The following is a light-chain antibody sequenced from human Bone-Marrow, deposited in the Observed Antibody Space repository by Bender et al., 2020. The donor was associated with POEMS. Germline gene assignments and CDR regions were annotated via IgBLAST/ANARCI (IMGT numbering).Light chain of an antibody. CDR2: DDT. Sequence: SSDLTQPPSVSVSPGQTARLTCGANNLGDSSVHWYQQKPGQAPVLVVYDDTDRPSGVPERFSGSTSGNTATLTITEVEAGDEADYYCQVWDSTSDQVFGGGTKLTVL. J-gene: IGLJ2*01. V-gene: IGLV3-21*02. CDR3: QVWDSTSDQV. CDR1: NLGDSS.